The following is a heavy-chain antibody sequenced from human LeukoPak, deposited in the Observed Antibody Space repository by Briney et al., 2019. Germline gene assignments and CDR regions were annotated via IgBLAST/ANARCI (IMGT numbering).Heavy chain of an antibody. CDR1: GFTFSNAW. D-gene: IGHD2-15*01. CDR3: TTGEVAVIEY. V-gene: IGHV3-15*01. J-gene: IGHJ4*02. CDR2: IKSKTDGGTT. Sequence: GGALILPCAACGFTFSNAWMSWVRQAPGKGLEGVGRIKSKTDGGTTDYAAPVKGRFTISRDDSKNTLYLQMNSLKTEDTAVYYCTTGEVAVIEYWGQGTLVTVSS.